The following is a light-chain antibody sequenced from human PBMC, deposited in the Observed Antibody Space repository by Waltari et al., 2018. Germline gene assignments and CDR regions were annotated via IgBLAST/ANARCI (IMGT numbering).Light chain of an antibody. CDR1: SSNIGGSY. V-gene: IGLV1-40*01. CDR2: DNK. CDR3: QSYDSSLSARV. J-gene: IGLJ2*01. Sequence: QSVLTQPPSVSGAPGQRVTLSCTGSSSNIGGSYVYWYQQLPGMAPKLLIYDNKKRPSGVSDRFSGSKSGTSASLTITGLQTEDEADYYCQSYDSSLSARVFGGGTRLTVL.